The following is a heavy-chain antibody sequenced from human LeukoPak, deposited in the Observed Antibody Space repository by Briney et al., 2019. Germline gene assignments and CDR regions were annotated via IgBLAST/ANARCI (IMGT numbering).Heavy chain of an antibody. CDR2: IFYSGST. J-gene: IGHJ4*02. Sequence: SETLSLTCTVSGGSISTSNYYWGWIRQPPGKGLEWIGNIFYSGSTYYSPSLKSRVTISVDTSKNQFSLKLSSVTAADTAVYYCARGRGVLWFGELMAPYYFDYWGQGTLVTVSS. D-gene: IGHD3-10*01. CDR3: ARGRGVLWFGELMAPYYFDY. CDR1: GGSISTSNYY. V-gene: IGHV4-39*07.